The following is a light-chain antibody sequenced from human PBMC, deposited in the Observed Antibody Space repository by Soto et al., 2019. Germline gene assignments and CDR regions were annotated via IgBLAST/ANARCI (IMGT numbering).Light chain of an antibody. V-gene: IGKV1-5*01. CDR3: QQYGSSGT. J-gene: IGKJ1*01. Sequence: DIQMTQSPSTLSASVGDSVTIXXRASQSISSWLAWYQQKPGKAPQVLIYGASSRATGIPDRFSGSGSGTDFTLTISRLEPEDFAVYYCQQYGSSGTFGQGTKVDIK. CDR2: GAS. CDR1: QSISSW.